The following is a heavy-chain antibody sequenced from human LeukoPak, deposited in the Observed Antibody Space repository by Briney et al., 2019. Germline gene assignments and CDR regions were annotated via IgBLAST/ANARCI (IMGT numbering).Heavy chain of an antibody. V-gene: IGHV3-66*04. Sequence: PGGSLRLSCAVSGISVRGNYLTWVRQAPGKGLVWVSVLYSGGSADYADSVKGRFTISRDNSKNTMYLQMNSLRAEDTAVYFCARLFGVRDCTNGVCYHFDHWGQGTLVTVSS. D-gene: IGHD2-8*01. CDR2: LYSGGSA. J-gene: IGHJ4*02. CDR1: GISVRGNY. CDR3: ARLFGVRDCTNGVCYHFDH.